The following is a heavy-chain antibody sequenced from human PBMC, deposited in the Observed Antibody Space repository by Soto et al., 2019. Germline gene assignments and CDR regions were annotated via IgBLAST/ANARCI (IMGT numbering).Heavy chain of an antibody. CDR1: GFPFGDFG. CDR2: ISHDGSDK. Sequence: GGSLRLSCAASGFPFGDFGMHWLRQAPGKGLEWVAVISHDGSDKFYADSVKARFTISRDNSKNTLYLQMSGLRAEDTAVYYCAKGRTLVVVTTSLDSWGQGTLVTVSS. J-gene: IGHJ4*02. V-gene: IGHV3-30*18. CDR3: AKGRTLVVVTTSLDS. D-gene: IGHD2-21*02.